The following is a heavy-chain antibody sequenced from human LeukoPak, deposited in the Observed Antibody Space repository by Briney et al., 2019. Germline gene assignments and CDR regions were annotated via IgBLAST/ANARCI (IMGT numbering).Heavy chain of an antibody. D-gene: IGHD2/OR15-2a*01. V-gene: IGHV3-30-3*01. CDR1: GFTFSSYA. CDR2: ISYDGSNK. J-gene: IGHJ4*02. Sequence: PGGSPRLSCAASGFTFSSYAMHWVRQAPGKGLEWVAVISYDGSNKYYADSVKGRFTISRDNSKNTLYLQMNSLGGEDTAVYYCARSSYYAADYWGQGALVTVSS. CDR3: ARSSYYAADY.